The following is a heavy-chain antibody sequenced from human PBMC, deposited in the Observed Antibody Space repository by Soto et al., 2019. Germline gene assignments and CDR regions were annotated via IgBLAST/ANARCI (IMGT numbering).Heavy chain of an antibody. V-gene: IGHV4-59*01. CDR3: ARGRGGTYDAFNI. CDR1: GGSISNYF. Sequence: SETLSLTCGVSGGSISNYFWSWIRQPPGKGLEWIGYIFYSGATNYNPSLKGRVTMSVDTSNNRFSLKLTSVTAADTAVYYCARGRGGTYDAFNIWGQGTMVTVSS. CDR2: IFYSGAT. J-gene: IGHJ3*02. D-gene: IGHD1-26*01.